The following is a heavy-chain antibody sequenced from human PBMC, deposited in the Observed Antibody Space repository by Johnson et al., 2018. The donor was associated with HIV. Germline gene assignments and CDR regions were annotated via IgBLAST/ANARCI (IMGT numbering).Heavy chain of an antibody. D-gene: IGHD6-19*01. CDR3: ARGDSSGWDAFDI. J-gene: IGHJ3*02. Sequence: VQLVESGGGLVQPGGSLRLSCAASGFTVSSNYMSWVRQAPGKGLEWVSVIYSGGSTYYADSVKGRFTISRDNSKNTLYLQMNSLRDEDTAGYYCARGDSSGWDAFDIWGQGTMVTVSS. CDR1: GFTVSSNY. CDR2: IYSGGST. V-gene: IGHV3-66*02.